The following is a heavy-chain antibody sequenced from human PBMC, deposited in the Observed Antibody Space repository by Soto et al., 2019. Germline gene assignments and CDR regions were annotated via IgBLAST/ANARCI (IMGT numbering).Heavy chain of an antibody. J-gene: IGHJ5*02. CDR1: GGSISSYY. V-gene: IGHV4-30-4*01. D-gene: IGHD5-12*01. Sequence: PSETLSLTCTVSGGSISSYYWSWIRQPPGKGLEWIGYIYYSGSTYYNPSLKSRVTISVDTSKNQFSLNLSSVTAADTAMYYCARAGVATIYPGNHWFDPWGQGTLVTVSS. CDR2: IYYSGST. CDR3: ARAGVATIYPGNHWFDP.